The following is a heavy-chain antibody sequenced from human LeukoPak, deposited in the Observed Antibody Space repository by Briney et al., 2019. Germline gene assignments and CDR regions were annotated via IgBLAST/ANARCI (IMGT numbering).Heavy chain of an antibody. D-gene: IGHD6-19*01. Sequence: GGSLRLSCAASGFSFSSYEMNWVGQAPGKGLEWVSWISTSGSTLNHADSVKGRFTISRNNAKNSLFLQMDSLRAEDTAVYYCAREGYTSGWDYWGERALVSVSS. V-gene: IGHV3-48*03. J-gene: IGHJ4*02. CDR3: AREGYTSGWDY. CDR1: GFSFSSYE. CDR2: ISTSGSTL.